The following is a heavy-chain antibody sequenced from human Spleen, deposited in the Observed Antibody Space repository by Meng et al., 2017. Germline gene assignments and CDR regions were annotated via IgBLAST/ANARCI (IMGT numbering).Heavy chain of an antibody. CDR3: ARGLAAAAAGWFDP. CDR1: GYSFTAYA. J-gene: IGHJ5*02. CDR2: INIDNGNT. Sequence: QVQLVQSGAEVKKPGASVKLSCTASGYSFTAYAIHWVRQAPGQRLEWLGWINIDNGNTQNSQKFQCRVTITRDTSASSAYMEVSSLRSEDTAVYYCARGLAAAAAGWFDPWGQGTLVTVSS. V-gene: IGHV1-3*04. D-gene: IGHD6-13*01.